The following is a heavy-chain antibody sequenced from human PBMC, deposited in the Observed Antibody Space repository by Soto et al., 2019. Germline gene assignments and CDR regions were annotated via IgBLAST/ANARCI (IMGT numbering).Heavy chain of an antibody. J-gene: IGHJ5*02. CDR2: ITDSGSST. CDR1: GFTFSTYA. Sequence: VQLLESGGGLVQPGESLRLSCAASGFTFSTYAMSWVRQAPGQGLEWVSSITDSGSSTNYADSVKGRFTISRDNSKNTLFLQMNTLRAEDTAVYYCAKAAGSSSSGGSWGQGTLVTVSS. CDR3: AKAAGSSSSGGS. V-gene: IGHV3-23*01. D-gene: IGHD6-13*01.